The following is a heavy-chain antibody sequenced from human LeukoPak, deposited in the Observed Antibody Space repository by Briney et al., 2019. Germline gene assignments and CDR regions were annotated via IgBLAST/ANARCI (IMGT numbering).Heavy chain of an antibody. CDR2: IYTSGST. CDR3: ARDGVGAPYYYYYYMDV. J-gene: IGHJ6*03. D-gene: IGHD1-26*01. Sequence: SETLSLTCTVSGGSISSYYWSWIRQPAGKGLEWIGRIYTSGSTNYNPSLKSRVTMSVDTSENQFSLKLSSVTAADTAVYYCARDGVGAPYYYYYYMDVWGKGTTVTVSS. V-gene: IGHV4-4*07. CDR1: GGSISSYY.